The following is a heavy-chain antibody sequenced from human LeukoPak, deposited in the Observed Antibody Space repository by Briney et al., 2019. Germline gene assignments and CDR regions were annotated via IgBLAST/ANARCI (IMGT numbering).Heavy chain of an antibody. Sequence: PGGSLRLSCAASGFIVSNNHMSWVRQAPGKGLEWVSLTYTDTSAYYADSVKGRFTISRDNSKNTLNLQMNSLRVEDTAVYYCARESWGPVGPWGQGTLVTVPS. CDR2: TYTDTSA. J-gene: IGHJ5*02. V-gene: IGHV3-66*02. CDR1: GFIVSNNH. D-gene: IGHD7-27*01. CDR3: ARESWGPVGP.